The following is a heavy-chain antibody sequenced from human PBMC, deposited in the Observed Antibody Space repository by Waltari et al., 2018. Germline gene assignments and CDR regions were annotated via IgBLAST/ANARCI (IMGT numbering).Heavy chain of an antibody. CDR3: ARGPRCYRDC. D-gene: IGHD2-15*01. Sequence: QVQLVQSGAEAKKSGASGKVSCKASGYRFTGYYIHWLRQVPGQGLAYMCGSNPSTVGTSDARTVRGRVMQARETSLTTVYMNTHRLRLSVSAVYFCARGPRCYRDCWGQGTLATVSS. J-gene: IGHJ4*02. CDR1: GYRFTGYY. V-gene: IGHV1-2*02. CDR2: SNPSTVGT.